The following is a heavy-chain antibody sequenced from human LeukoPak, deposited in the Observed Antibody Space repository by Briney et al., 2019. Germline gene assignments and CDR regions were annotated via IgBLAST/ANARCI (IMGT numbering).Heavy chain of an antibody. D-gene: IGHD3-3*01. V-gene: IGHV3-30*02. CDR1: GFTFSSYG. J-gene: IGHJ4*02. CDR2: IHHDGSNK. CDR3: AKSGLNRFDY. Sequence: GGSLRLSCAASGFTFSSYGMHWVRQAPGKGLDWVAFIHHDGSNKYYADSVRGRFTISRDNSKNTLYLQMNSLRAEDTAVYFCAKSGLNRFDYWGQGTLVTVSS.